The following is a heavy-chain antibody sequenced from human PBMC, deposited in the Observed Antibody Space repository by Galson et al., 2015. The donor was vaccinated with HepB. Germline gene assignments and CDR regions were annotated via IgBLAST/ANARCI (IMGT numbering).Heavy chain of an antibody. J-gene: IGHJ6*02. CDR3: ARYYYGMDV. Sequence: CAISGDSVSSNSVAWNWIRQSPSRGLEWLARTYYRSKWFNDYAVSVRGRITINPDTSKNQFSLQVYSVTPEDTAVYYCARYYYGMDVWGQGTTVTVS. CDR1: GDSVSSNSVA. CDR2: TYYRSKWFN. V-gene: IGHV6-1*01.